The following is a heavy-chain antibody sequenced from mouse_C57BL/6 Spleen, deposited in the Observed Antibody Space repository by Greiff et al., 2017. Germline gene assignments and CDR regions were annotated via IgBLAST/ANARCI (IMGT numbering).Heavy chain of an antibody. Sequence: QVHVKQSGPELVKPGASVKISCKASGYSFTSYYIHWVKQRPGQGLEWIGWIYPGSGNTKYNEKFKGKATLTADTSSSTAYMQLSSLTSEDSAVYYCAHLFYYAMDYWGQGTSVTVSS. CDR1: GYSFTSYY. D-gene: IGHD6-1*01. CDR2: IYPGSGNT. J-gene: IGHJ4*01. V-gene: IGHV1-66*01. CDR3: AHLFYYAMDY.